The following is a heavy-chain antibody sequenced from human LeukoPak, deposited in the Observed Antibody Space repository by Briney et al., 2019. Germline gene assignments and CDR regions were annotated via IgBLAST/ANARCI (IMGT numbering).Heavy chain of an antibody. J-gene: IGHJ6*03. CDR2: INHSGST. D-gene: IGHD5-18*01. CDR1: GGSFSGYY. Sequence: SETLSLTCAVYGGSFSGYYWSWIRQPPGTGLEWIGEINHSGSTNYNPSLKSRVTISVDTSKNQFSLKLSSVTAAGTAVYYCARGRIQLWPHYYYYYMDVWGKGTTVTVSS. V-gene: IGHV4-34*01. CDR3: ARGRIQLWPHYYYYYMDV.